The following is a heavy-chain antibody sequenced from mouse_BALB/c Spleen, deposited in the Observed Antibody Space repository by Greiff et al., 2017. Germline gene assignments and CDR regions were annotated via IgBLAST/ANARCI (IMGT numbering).Heavy chain of an antibody. CDR3: ARSSYGPYAMDY. CDR2: ISSGSSTI. J-gene: IGHJ4*01. D-gene: IGHD1-1*02. V-gene: IGHV5-17*02. Sequence: EVQGVESGGGLVQPGGSRKLSCAASGFTFSSFGMHWVRQAPEKGLEWVAYISSGSSTIYYADTVKGRFTISRDNPKNTLFLQMTSLRSEDTAMYYCARSSYGPYAMDYWGQGTSVTVSS. CDR1: GFTFSSFG.